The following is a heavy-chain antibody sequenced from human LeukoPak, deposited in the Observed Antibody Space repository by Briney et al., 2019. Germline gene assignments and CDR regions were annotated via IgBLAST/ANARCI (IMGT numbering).Heavy chain of an antibody. Sequence: GGSLRLSCVASGFTFSNYWMHWVRQAPGKGLVWVSRVNSDGSSTIYADSVKGRFTISRDNAKNTLYLQMNSLRAEDTAVYYCAKRPRDTSGYYLGAFDIWGQGTTVTVSS. V-gene: IGHV3-74*01. J-gene: IGHJ3*02. CDR3: AKRPRDTSGYYLGAFDI. CDR1: GFTFSNYW. D-gene: IGHD3-22*01. CDR2: VNSDGSST.